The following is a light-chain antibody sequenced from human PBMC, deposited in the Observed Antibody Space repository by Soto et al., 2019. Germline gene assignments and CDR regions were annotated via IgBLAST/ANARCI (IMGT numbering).Light chain of an antibody. CDR3: QQYNSYWT. CDR2: DAS. Sequence: DIQMTQSPSTLSSSVGGRVTITCRASRSISAWLAWYQQKPGKAPKLLIYDASALESGIPSRFSGSGSGTEFTLTISSLQPDDFATYYCQQYNSYWTFGQGTKVDIK. V-gene: IGKV1-5*01. J-gene: IGKJ1*01. CDR1: RSISAW.